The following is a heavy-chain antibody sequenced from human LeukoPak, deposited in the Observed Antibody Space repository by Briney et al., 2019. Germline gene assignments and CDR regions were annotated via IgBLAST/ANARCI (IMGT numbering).Heavy chain of an antibody. CDR2: IYYSGST. V-gene: IGHV4-59*01. J-gene: IGHJ4*02. CDR3: ARDRITGIFNY. Sequence: SETLSLTCTVSGGSISSYYWSWIRQPPGKGLEWIGYIYYSGSTNYNPSLKSRVTISVDTSKNQFSLKLSSVTAADTAVYYCARDRITGIFNYWGQGTLVTVSS. D-gene: IGHD1-20*01. CDR1: GGSISSYY.